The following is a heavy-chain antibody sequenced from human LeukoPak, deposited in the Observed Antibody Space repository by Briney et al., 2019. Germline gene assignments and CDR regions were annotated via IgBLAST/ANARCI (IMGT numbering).Heavy chain of an antibody. J-gene: IGHJ4*02. Sequence: GGSLRLSCTASGFTFDDYGMSWVRQAPGKGLEWVSGINWNGGSTGYADSVKGRFTISRDNAKNSLYLQMNSLRAEDTALYYCARAIDYGDYFDYWGQGTLVTVSS. CDR2: INWNGGST. CDR1: GFTFDDYG. CDR3: ARAIDYGDYFDY. D-gene: IGHD4-17*01. V-gene: IGHV3-20*04.